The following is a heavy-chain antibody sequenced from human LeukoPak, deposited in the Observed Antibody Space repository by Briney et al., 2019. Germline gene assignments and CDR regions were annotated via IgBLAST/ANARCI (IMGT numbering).Heavy chain of an antibody. J-gene: IGHJ4*02. D-gene: IGHD2-2*01. CDR1: GGSISSGGYY. V-gene: IGHV4-39*01. CDR2: IYYSGST. CDR3: ARNIVVVPAGLYYFDY. Sequence: PSETLSLTCTVSGGSISSGGYYWGWIRQPPGKGLEWIGSIYYSGSTYYNPSLKSRVTISVDTSKNQFSLKLSSVTAADTAVYYCARNIVVVPAGLYYFDYWGQGTLVTVSS.